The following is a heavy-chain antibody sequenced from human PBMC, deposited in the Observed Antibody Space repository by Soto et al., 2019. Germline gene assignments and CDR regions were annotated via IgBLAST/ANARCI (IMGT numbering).Heavy chain of an antibody. D-gene: IGHD1-1*01. V-gene: IGHV3-21*01. CDR3: ARDRPSLQYGMVV. CDR1: GFAFSSYS. J-gene: IGHJ6*02. Sequence: PGGSLRLSCAASGFAFSSYSMNWVRQAPGKGLEWVSSISSSSSYIYYADSVKGRFTISRDNAKNSLYLQMNSLRAEDTAVYYCARDRPSLQYGMVVCGQTPTVTVS. CDR2: ISSSSSYI.